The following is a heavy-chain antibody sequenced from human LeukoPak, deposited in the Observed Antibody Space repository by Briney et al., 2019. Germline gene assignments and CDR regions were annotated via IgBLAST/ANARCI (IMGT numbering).Heavy chain of an antibody. V-gene: IGHV5-51*01. D-gene: IGHD3-22*01. CDR3: TRLHLYDSSGYYPSAEALKYYFDY. CDR1: GYSFTSYW. Sequence: GESLKISCKGSGYSFTSYWIGWVRQMPGKGLEWMGIIYPGDSDTRYSPSFQGQVTISADKSISTAYLQWSSLKASDTAMYYCTRLHLYDSSGYYPSAEALKYYFDYWGQGTLVTVSS. J-gene: IGHJ4*02. CDR2: IYPGDSDT.